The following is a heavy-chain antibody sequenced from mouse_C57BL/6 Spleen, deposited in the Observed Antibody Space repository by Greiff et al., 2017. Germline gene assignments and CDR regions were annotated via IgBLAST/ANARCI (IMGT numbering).Heavy chain of an antibody. CDR1: GFTFSSYG. Sequence: EVKLMESGGDLVKPGGSLKLSCAASGFTFSSYGMSWVRQTPDKRLEWVATISSGGSYTYYPDSVKGRFTISRDNAKNTLYLQMSSLKSEDTAMYYCARRWDYWGQGTSVTVCS. V-gene: IGHV5-6*02. J-gene: IGHJ4*01. CDR3: ARRWDY. CDR2: ISSGGSYT.